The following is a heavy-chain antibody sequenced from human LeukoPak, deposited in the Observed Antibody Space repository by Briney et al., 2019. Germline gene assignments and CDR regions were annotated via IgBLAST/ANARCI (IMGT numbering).Heavy chain of an antibody. CDR2: ISYDGSNK. Sequence: GGSLRLSCAASGFTFSSYGMHWVRQAPGKGLEWVAVISYDGSNKYYADSVKGRFTISRDNSKNTLYLQMNSLRPEDTAVYYCARDWGRRYSSGWYGDFDYWGQGTLVTVSS. CDR1: GFTFSSYG. V-gene: IGHV3-30*03. CDR3: ARDWGRRYSSGWYGDFDY. J-gene: IGHJ4*02. D-gene: IGHD6-19*01.